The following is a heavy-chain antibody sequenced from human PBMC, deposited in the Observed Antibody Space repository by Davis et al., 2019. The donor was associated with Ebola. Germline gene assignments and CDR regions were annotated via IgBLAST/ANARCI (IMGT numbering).Heavy chain of an antibody. CDR1: GYTFTNYG. V-gene: IGHV1-3*01. D-gene: IGHD6-13*01. Sequence: ASVKVSCKASGYTFTNYGIRWVRQAPGQRLEWMGWINAGNGNTKYSQKFQGRVTITRDTSASTAYMELSSLRSEDTSVYYCSRDSSSWYWFDYWGQGTLVTVSS. J-gene: IGHJ4*02. CDR3: SRDSSSWYWFDY. CDR2: INAGNGNT.